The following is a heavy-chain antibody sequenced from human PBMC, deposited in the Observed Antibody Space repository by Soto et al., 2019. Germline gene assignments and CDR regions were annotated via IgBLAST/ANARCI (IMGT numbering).Heavy chain of an antibody. CDR3: ASTGILTGPTLVAFDY. J-gene: IGHJ4*02. V-gene: IGHV1-69*02. CDR1: GGTFSSYT. CDR2: IIPILGIA. Sequence: ASVKVSCKASGGTFSSYTISWVRQAPGQGLEWMGRIIPILGIANYAQKFQGRVTITADKSTSTAYMELSSLRSEDTAVFYFASTGILTGPTLVAFDYGGQGTLVTVSS. D-gene: IGHD3-9*01.